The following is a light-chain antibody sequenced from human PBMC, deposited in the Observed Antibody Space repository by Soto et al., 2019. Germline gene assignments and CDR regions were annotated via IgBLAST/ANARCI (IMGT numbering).Light chain of an antibody. CDR1: SSDVGNYNL. V-gene: IGLV2-23*02. Sequence: QSALTQPASVSGSPGQSITISCTGTSSDVGNYNLVSWYQHHPGKAPKLIIYEVSKRPSGVSNRFSGSKPGDTASLTISGLQAEDEADYYCCSYAGSNYVFGTGTKLTVL. J-gene: IGLJ1*01. CDR2: EVS. CDR3: CSYAGSNYV.